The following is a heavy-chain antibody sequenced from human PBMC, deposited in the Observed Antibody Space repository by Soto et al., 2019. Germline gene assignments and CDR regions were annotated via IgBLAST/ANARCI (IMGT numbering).Heavy chain of an antibody. CDR2: ISSDVVNY. Sequence: QVQLVESGGGVVQPGRSLRLSCAASGFTFSSFAMHWVRQAPGKGLEWLAVISSDVVNYYYAESVKGRFTISRDNSKNTLYRQMNSLRNEETAVYYCARGGAWTPEGLGYWGQGTLVTVSS. CDR3: ARGGAWTPEGLGY. J-gene: IGHJ4*02. D-gene: IGHD2-15*01. V-gene: IGHV3-30-3*01. CDR1: GFTFSSFA.